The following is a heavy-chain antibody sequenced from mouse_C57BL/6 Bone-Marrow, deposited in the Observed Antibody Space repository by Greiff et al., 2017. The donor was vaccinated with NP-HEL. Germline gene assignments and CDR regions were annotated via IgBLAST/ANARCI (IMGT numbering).Heavy chain of an antibody. CDR2: IYPRSGNT. D-gene: IGHD2-4*01. V-gene: IGHV1-81*01. CDR3: ARERGLRRSAWFAY. CDR1: GYTFTSYG. Sequence: QVQLQQSGAELARPGASVKLSCKASGYTFTSYGISWVKQRTGQGLEWIGEIYPRSGNTYYNEKFKGKATLTADKSSSTAYMELRSLTSEDSAVYFCARERGLRRSAWFAYWGQGTLVTVSA. J-gene: IGHJ3*01.